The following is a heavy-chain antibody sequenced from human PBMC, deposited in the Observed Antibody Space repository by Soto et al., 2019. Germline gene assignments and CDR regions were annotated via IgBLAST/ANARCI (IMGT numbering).Heavy chain of an antibody. V-gene: IGHV1-69*01. Sequence: QVQLVQSGAEVNNPGSSVQVSCKASGGIFSNFAFNWMRQAPGQGLEWMGGIIPTLGTPHYAQKCLGRVTITADESTRTVYMEMSSLTVEDTVVYYCARVGLGAYDYWGQGTLVIVSS. CDR1: GGIFSNFA. CDR3: ARVGLGAYDY. CDR2: IIPTLGTP. D-gene: IGHD6-19*01. J-gene: IGHJ4*02.